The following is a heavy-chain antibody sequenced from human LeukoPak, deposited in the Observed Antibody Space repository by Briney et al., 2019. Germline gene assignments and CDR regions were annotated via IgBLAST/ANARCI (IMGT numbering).Heavy chain of an antibody. CDR2: ISYRGST. V-gene: IGHV4-59*08. CDR3: ASGYNWNAY. J-gene: IGHJ4*02. CDR1: GVSISDDY. Sequence: SETLSLTCIVSGVSISDDYWNWIRQPPGEGLEWIGYISYRGSTSYNPSLKSRVTISLDTSKNQFSLKLSSVTAADTAVYYCASGYNWNAYWGQGTLVTVSS. D-gene: IGHD1-1*01.